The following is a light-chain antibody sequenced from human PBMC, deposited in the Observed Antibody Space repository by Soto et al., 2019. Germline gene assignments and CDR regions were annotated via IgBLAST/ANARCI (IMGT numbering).Light chain of an antibody. CDR2: GAY. CDR1: QSVSSN. CDR3: KQYNNWPLT. Sequence: EIVMTQSPATLSVSPGERATLSCRASQSVSSNLAWYQQKPGQAHRLLIYGAYSRATGTQVRFSGSGSGTEFTLTIRSLQSEDFAVYYCKQYNNWPLTFGQGTRLEIK. V-gene: IGKV3-15*01. J-gene: IGKJ5*01.